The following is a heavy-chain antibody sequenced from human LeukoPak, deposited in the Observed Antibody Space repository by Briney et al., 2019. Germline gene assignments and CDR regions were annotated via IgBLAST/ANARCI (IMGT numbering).Heavy chain of an antibody. J-gene: IGHJ4*02. D-gene: IGHD1-26*01. V-gene: IGHV1-46*01. CDR3: ARVGATTFALDY. CDR1: GYTFTSYY. CDR2: INPSGGST. Sequence: ASVTVSCKASGYTFTSYYMHWVRQAPGQGLEWMGIINPSGGSTSYAQKFQGRVTMTRDTSTSTVYMELSSLRSEDTAVYYCARVGATTFALDYWGQGTLVTVSS.